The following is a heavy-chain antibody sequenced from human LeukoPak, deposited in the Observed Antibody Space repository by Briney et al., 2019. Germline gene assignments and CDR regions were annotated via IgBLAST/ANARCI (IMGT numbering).Heavy chain of an antibody. V-gene: IGHV4-34*01. CDR3: ARGGLVVVAATANWFDP. Sequence: PSETLSLTCAVYGGSFSGYYWSWIRQPPGKGLEWIGEINHSGSTNYNPSLKSRVTISVDTSKNQFSLKLSSVTAAATAVYYCARGGLVVVAATANWFDPWGQGTLVTVSS. CDR1: GGSFSGYY. J-gene: IGHJ5*02. CDR2: INHSGST. D-gene: IGHD2-15*01.